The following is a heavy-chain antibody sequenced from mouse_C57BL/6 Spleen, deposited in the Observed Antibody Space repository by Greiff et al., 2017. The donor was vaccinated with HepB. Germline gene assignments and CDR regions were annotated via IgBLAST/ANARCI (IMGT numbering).Heavy chain of an antibody. J-gene: IGHJ2*01. CDR1: GYTFTSYG. Sequence: VQLVESGAELARPGASVKLSCKASGYTFTSYGISWVKQRTGQGLEWIGEIYPRSGNTYYNEKFKGKATLTADKSSSTAYMELRSLTSEDSAVYFCARSGGYDRRYYFDYWGQGTTLTVSS. CDR3: ARSGGYDRRYYFDY. D-gene: IGHD2-2*01. V-gene: IGHV1-81*01. CDR2: IYPRSGNT.